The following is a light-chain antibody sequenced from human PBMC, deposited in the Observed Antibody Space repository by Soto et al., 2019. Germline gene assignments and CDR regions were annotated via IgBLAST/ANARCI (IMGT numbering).Light chain of an antibody. J-gene: IGKJ1*01. CDR2: GAS. V-gene: IGKV3-15*01. Sequence: VMTQAPATLSVSPGERVTLSCRASQTINNNVAWYQLKDGQVPRLLIYGASTRATDIPARFSGSGSGTEFTLTISSLQSEDFEEYHSQQSTNWHQKFGKGTKVDIX. CDR3: QQSTNWHQK. CDR1: QTINNN.